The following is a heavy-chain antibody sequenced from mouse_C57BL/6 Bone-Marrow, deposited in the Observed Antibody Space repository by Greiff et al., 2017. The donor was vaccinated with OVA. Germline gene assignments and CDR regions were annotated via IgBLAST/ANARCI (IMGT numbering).Heavy chain of an antibody. CDR3: ARGNYYYGSSYSPFDY. V-gene: IGHV5-16*01. Sequence: EVQLQESEGGLVQPGSSMKLSCTASGFTFSDYYMAWVRQVPEKGLEWVANINYDGSSTYYLDSLKSRFIISRDNAKNILYLQMSSLKSEDTATYYCARGNYYYGSSYSPFDYWGQGTTLTVSS. CDR1: GFTFSDYY. CDR2: INYDGSST. J-gene: IGHJ2*01. D-gene: IGHD1-1*01.